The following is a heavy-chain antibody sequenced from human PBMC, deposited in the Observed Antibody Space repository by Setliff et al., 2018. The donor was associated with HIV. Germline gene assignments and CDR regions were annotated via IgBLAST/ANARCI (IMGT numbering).Heavy chain of an antibody. CDR2: INPSGGST. J-gene: IGHJ4*01. D-gene: IGHD3-10*01. CDR3: AGEPYFDSGRPIAH. Sequence: ASVKVSCKSSGYTFTNFYIHWVRQAPGQGLEWLGMINPSGGSTTYAQKFQGRVTITADTSTGTVYMELRSLKSEDTAVFFCAGEPYFDSGRPIAHWGQGTLVTVSS. V-gene: IGHV1-46*01. CDR1: GYTFTNFY.